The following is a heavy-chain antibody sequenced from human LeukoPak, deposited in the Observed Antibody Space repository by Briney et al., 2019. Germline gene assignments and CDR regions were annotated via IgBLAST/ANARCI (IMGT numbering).Heavy chain of an antibody. CDR2: IYYSGST. Sequence: SETLSLTCTVSGGSISSYYWSWIRQPPGKGLEWIGYIYYSGSTNYNPSLKSRVTISVDTSKNQFSLKLSSATAADTAVYYCARATLGYGSGSYTYDYWGQGTLVTVSS. J-gene: IGHJ4*02. V-gene: IGHV4-59*08. D-gene: IGHD3-10*01. CDR1: GGSISSYY. CDR3: ARATLGYGSGSYTYDY.